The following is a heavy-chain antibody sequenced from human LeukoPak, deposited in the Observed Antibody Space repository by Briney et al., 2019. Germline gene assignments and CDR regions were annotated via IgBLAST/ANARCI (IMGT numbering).Heavy chain of an antibody. V-gene: IGHV1-58*02. CDR2: IVVGSGNT. CDR3: ARGYDSSGYYYAYYYYYMDV. D-gene: IGHD3-22*01. CDR1: GFTFTSSA. Sequence: TSVKVSCKASGFTFTSSAMQWVRQARGQRLEWIGWIVVGSGNTNYAQKFQGRVTITADESTSTAYMELSSLRSEDTAVYYCARGYDSSGYYYAYYYYYMDVWGKGTTVTISS. J-gene: IGHJ6*03.